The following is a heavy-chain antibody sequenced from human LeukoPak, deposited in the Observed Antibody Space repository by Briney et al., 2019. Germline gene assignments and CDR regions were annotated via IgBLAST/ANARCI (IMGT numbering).Heavy chain of an antibody. V-gene: IGHV4-59*01. CDR1: GGSISSYY. Sequence: SETLSLTCTVSGGSISSYYWSWLRQPPGKGLEWIGYIYYSGSTNYNPSLKSRVTISVDTSKNQFSLQLSSVTAADTAVYYCAGGAGDVRGVIRYGMDVWGQGTTVTVSS. J-gene: IGHJ6*02. D-gene: IGHD3-10*02. CDR3: AGGAGDVRGVIRYGMDV. CDR2: IYYSGST.